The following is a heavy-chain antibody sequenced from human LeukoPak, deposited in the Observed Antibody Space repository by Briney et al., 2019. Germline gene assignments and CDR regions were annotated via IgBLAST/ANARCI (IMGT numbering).Heavy chain of an antibody. J-gene: IGHJ4*02. Sequence: AAVKVSCKASGYTFTGYYMHWVRQAPGQGLEWMGWINPNSGGTNYAQKFQGRVTMTRDTSISTAYMELSRLRSDDTAVYYCARVQGYCSSTSCYPDTNFDYWGQGTLVTVSS. CDR3: ARVQGYCSSTSCYPDTNFDY. CDR1: GYTFTGYY. CDR2: INPNSGGT. V-gene: IGHV1-2*02. D-gene: IGHD2-2*01.